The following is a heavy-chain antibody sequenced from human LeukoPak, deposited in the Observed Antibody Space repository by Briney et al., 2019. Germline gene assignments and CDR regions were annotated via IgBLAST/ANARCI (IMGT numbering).Heavy chain of an antibody. V-gene: IGHV4-59*01. CDR1: GGSISSYY. CDR3: ARDRIGYSYGSDAFDI. D-gene: IGHD5-18*01. Sequence: PSETLSLTCTVSGGSISSYYWSWIRQPPGKGLEWIGYIYYSGSTNYNPSLKSRVTISVDTSKNQFSLKLSSATAADTAVYYCARDRIGYSYGSDAFDIWGQGTMVTVSS. J-gene: IGHJ3*02. CDR2: IYYSGST.